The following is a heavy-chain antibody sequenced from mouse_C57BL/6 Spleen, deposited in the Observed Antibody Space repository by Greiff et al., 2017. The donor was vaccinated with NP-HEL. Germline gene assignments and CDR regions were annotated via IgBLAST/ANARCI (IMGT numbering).Heavy chain of an antibody. V-gene: IGHV5-17*01. CDR2: ISSGSSTI. CDR3: ARRIIGYYYGSSYGYFDV. Sequence: EVKLVESGGGLVKPGGSRKLSCGASGFTFSDYGMHWVRQAPEKGLEWVAYISSGSSTIYYADTMKGRVTISRDNAKNTLFLQMTSLRSEDTAMYYCARRIIGYYYGSSYGYFDVWGTGTTVTVSS. J-gene: IGHJ1*03. CDR1: GFTFSDYG. D-gene: IGHD1-1*01.